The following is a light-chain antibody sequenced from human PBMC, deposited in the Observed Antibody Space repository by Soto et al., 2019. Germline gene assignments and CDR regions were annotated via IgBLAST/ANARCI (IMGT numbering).Light chain of an antibody. V-gene: IGKV3-11*01. CDR2: DAS. CDR1: QSVGTN. J-gene: IGKJ5*01. CDR3: QQRASWVT. Sequence: EIVMTQSPATLSVSPGETATLSCRASQSVGTNLDWFQQKPGQAPRLLIYDASIRATGIPARFSGSGSETDFTLTISSLEPEDFAVYYCQQRASWVTFGQGTRLEIK.